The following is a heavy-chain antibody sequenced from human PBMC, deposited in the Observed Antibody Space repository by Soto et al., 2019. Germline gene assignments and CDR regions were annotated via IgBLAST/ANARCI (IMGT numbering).Heavy chain of an antibody. D-gene: IGHD5-18*01. V-gene: IGHV4-4*07. CDR1: VDSISTYY. CDR2: IDASGNT. Sequence: SATLSLTCTVSVDSISTYYWSWIRRPAGKRLEWIGRIDASGNTNYNPSLKSRVTMSADTSKKQFSLKLTSVTAADTAVYYCARDSNKWLRTEGIDVRGKGSKVTVSS. CDR3: ARDSNKWLRTEGIDV. J-gene: IGHJ6*04.